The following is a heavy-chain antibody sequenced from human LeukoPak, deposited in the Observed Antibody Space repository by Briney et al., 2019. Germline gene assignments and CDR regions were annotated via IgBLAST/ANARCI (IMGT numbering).Heavy chain of an antibody. CDR3: ARFPPDDIVVVPAAPEGTFDY. CDR2: IKQDGSEK. Sequence: ETLSLTCTVSGGSITSYYWSWVRQAPGKGLEWVANIKQDGSEKYYVDSVKGRLTISRDNAKNSLYLQMNSLRAEDTAVYYCARFPPDDIVVVPAAPEGTFDYWGQGTLVTVSS. CDR1: GGSITSYY. V-gene: IGHV3-7*01. D-gene: IGHD2-2*01. J-gene: IGHJ4*02.